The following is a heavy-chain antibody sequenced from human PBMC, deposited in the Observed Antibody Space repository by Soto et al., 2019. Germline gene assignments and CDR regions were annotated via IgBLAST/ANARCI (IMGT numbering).Heavy chain of an antibody. CDR2: IWYDGSNK. Sequence: QVQLVESGGGVVQPGRSLRLSCAASGFTFSSYGMHWVRQAPGKGLEWVAVIWYDGSNKYYADSVKGRFTISRDNSKNTLYRQMNSLRAEDTAVYYCARSGYGDGIDYWGQGTLVTVSS. J-gene: IGHJ4*02. D-gene: IGHD4-17*01. V-gene: IGHV3-33*01. CDR1: GFTFSSYG. CDR3: ARSGYGDGIDY.